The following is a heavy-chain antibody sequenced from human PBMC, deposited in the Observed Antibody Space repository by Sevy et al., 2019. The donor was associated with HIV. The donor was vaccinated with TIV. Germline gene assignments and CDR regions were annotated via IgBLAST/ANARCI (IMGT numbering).Heavy chain of an antibody. V-gene: IGHV3-15*07. Sequence: GGSLRLSCAASGFTFSTWINWVRQAPGKGLEWVGRIKSKTDGGTTDYAAPVKDRFTISRDDSTNTLYLQMNSLKTEDTAVCYCTADRASSWNFYYGMDVWGQGTTVTVSS. D-gene: IGHD6-13*01. CDR2: IKSKTDGGTT. CDR3: TADRASSWNFYYGMDV. CDR1: GFTFSTW. J-gene: IGHJ6*02.